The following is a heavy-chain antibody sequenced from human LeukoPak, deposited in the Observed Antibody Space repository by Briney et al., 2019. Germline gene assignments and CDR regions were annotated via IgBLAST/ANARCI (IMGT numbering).Heavy chain of an antibody. CDR3: ARDHRVAGATGSSDY. CDR2: IKQDGSEK. D-gene: IGHD1-26*01. CDR1: GFTFSSDW. J-gene: IGHJ4*02. V-gene: IGHV3-7*01. Sequence: GGSLRLSCAASGFTFSSDWMSWVRQAPGKGGEWVAHIKQDGSEKHYVESVKGRFTISRDNAKNSLYLQMNSLRAEDTAVYYCARDHRVAGATGSSDYWGQGTLVTVSS.